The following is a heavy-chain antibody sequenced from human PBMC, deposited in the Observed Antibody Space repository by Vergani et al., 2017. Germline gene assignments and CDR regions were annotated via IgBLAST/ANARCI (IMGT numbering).Heavy chain of an antibody. CDR2: IYSSGST. Sequence: QVQLQESGPGLVKPSETLSLTCTVSGGSISSYYWSWIRQPPGQGLERIGYIYSSGSTNYNPSLKSRVTISVDTSKNQFSLQLSSVTAADTAVYYCARGGGGWTFYYYYGMDVWGQGTTVTVSS. J-gene: IGHJ6*02. D-gene: IGHD3-16*01. CDR1: GGSISSYY. CDR3: ARGGGGWTFYYYYGMDV. V-gene: IGHV4-59*01.